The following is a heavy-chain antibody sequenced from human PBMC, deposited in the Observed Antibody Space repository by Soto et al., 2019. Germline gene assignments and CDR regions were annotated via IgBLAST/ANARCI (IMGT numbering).Heavy chain of an antibody. Sequence: VQLVQSGAEVKKPGASVKISCKASGYTFNSYYMHWVRQAPGQGLEWMGVINPSGDSAGYAQKFQGRVTMTRDTSPSTLYMDLSGLRSHDTAVYYCARVGSFEVVAATDYFDHWGQGTLITVSS. CDR1: GYTFNSYY. CDR3: ARVGSFEVVAATDYFDH. J-gene: IGHJ4*02. CDR2: INPSGDSA. D-gene: IGHD6-19*01. V-gene: IGHV1-46*02.